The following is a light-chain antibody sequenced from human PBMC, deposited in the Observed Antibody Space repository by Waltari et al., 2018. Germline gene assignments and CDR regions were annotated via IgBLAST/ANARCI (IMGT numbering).Light chain of an antibody. CDR3: NSRDLNSNHFWI. CDR2: GKN. Sequence: SSELTQDPAVSVALGQTVRITCQGDSLRRYYPTWYQQKPGQAPIIVISGKNNRPSGIPDLFSGSSAGNTASLTIAGADAEDGADYYGNSRDLNSNHFWIFGGGTKRTVL. CDR1: SLRRYY. J-gene: IGLJ3*02. V-gene: IGLV3-19*01.